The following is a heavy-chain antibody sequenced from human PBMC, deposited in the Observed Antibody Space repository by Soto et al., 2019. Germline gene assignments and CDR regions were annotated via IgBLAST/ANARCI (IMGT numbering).Heavy chain of an antibody. Sequence: ETLSLACPVSGGSLTKYYWSWIRQPAGKGLEWIGRVSTSGNVVSKASLRSRLTMSVDTSKNQFSLRLTSVTAADTAVYYCARDNNDFWSLYPLAFDYWGQGALVTVSS. D-gene: IGHD3-3*01. CDR1: GGSLTKYY. V-gene: IGHV4-4*07. CDR3: ARDNNDFWSLYPLAFDY. J-gene: IGHJ4*02. CDR2: VSTSGNV.